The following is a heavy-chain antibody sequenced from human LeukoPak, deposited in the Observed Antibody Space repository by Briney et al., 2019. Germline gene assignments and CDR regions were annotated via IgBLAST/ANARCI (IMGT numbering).Heavy chain of an antibody. CDR2: ISWYGGRT. V-gene: IGHV3-43D*03. Sequence: PGGSLTLSCAASGFTFDDYAMHWVRHAPGKGLGWVCLISWYGGRTNYADYVKGRFTISRDDSKRSVYLQMSSLRAEDTALYYCAKEGVAAATHYYYYYMDVWGKGTTVTVSS. CDR1: GFTFDDYA. J-gene: IGHJ6*03. CDR3: AKEGVAAATHYYYYYMDV. D-gene: IGHD2-2*01.